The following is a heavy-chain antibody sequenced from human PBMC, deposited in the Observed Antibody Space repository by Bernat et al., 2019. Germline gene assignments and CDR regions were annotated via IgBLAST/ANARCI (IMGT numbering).Heavy chain of an antibody. CDR3: AKVSEQWLIRDYFEY. J-gene: IGHJ4*02. CDR2: IWYDGSDK. CDR1: GFTFSSYG. V-gene: IGHV3-33*06. D-gene: IGHD6-19*01. Sequence: QVQLVESGGGVVQPGRSLRLSCAASGFTFSSYGMHWVRQAPGKGLEWVAVIWYDGSDKYFVDSVKGRFTISRDNSRNTVYLQMNSLRGEDTAVYYCAKVSEQWLIRDYFEYWGQGTLVTVSS.